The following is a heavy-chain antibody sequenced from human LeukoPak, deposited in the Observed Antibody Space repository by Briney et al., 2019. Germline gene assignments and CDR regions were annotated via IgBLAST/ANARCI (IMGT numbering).Heavy chain of an antibody. V-gene: IGHV3-33*01. D-gene: IGHD2-2*01. Sequence: GGSLRLSCAASGFTFSSYGMHWVRQAPGKGLEWVAVIWYDGSNKYYADSVKGRFTISRDNSKNTLYLQMNSLRAEDTAVYYCARGRYCSSTSCYRPLYYYYGMDVWGQGTTVTVSS. J-gene: IGHJ6*02. CDR3: ARGRYCSSTSCYRPLYYYYGMDV. CDR2: IWYDGSNK. CDR1: GFTFSSYG.